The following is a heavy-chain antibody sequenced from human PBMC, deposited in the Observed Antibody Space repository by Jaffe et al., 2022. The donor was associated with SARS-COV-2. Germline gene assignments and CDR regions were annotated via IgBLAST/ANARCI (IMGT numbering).Heavy chain of an antibody. CDR2: ISGSSTTI. CDR1: GFTFSSYS. Sequence: EVQLVESGGGLVQPGGSLRLSCAASGFTFSSYSMNWVRQAPGKGLEWVSYISGSSTTIFFADSVKGRFTISRDNVKNSLYLQMNSLRDEDTAVYYCARDRTGNTGLKYYFDYWGQGTLVTVSS. V-gene: IGHV3-48*02. J-gene: IGHJ4*02. CDR3: ARDRTGNTGLKYYFDY. D-gene: IGHD1-7*01.